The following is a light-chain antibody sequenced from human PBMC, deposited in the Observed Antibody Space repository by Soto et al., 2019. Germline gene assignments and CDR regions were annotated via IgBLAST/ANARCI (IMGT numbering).Light chain of an antibody. CDR3: QQYYSYPPWT. V-gene: IGKV1-8*01. CDR1: QGISSY. CDR2: AAS. J-gene: IGKJ1*01. Sequence: AIRMTQSPSSFSASTGDRVTITCRASQGISSYLAWYQQKPGKAHKLLIYAASTLQSGVPSRFSGSGSGTDFTLTISCLQSEDFATYYCQQYYSYPPWTFGQGTKVDI.